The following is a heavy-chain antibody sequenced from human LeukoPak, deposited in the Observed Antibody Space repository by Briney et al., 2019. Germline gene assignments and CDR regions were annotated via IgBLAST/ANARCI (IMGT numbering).Heavy chain of an antibody. J-gene: IGHJ4*02. Sequence: PSETLSLTCTVSGGSISSGSYYWSWIRQPAGKGLEWIGRIYTSGSTNYNPSLKSRVTISVDTSKNQFSLKLSSVTAADTAVYYCASEVRCSSTSCYNYWGQGTLVTVSS. V-gene: IGHV4-61*02. CDR2: IYTSGST. CDR3: ASEVRCSSTSCYNY. D-gene: IGHD2-2*02. CDR1: GGSISSGSYY.